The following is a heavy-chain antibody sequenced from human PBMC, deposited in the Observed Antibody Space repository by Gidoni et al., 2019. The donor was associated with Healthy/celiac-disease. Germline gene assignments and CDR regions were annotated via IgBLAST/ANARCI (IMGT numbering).Heavy chain of an antibody. J-gene: IGHJ4*02. D-gene: IGHD2-15*01. CDR2: MFSNAEK. CDR3: ARSAGYWDFDY. V-gene: IGHV2-26*01. CDR1: GCSRSHARMG. Sequence: QGTLKESGPVLVKPTETLTLTCTVSGCSRSHARMGVSWIRQPPRKALEWLSHMFSNAEKSYSTPLKCTLPLSKDTPKSQVVLTMTNMDPVDTATYYCARSAGYWDFDYWGQGTLVTVSS.